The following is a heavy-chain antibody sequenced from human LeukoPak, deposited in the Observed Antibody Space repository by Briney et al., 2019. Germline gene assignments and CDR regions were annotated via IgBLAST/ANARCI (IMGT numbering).Heavy chain of an antibody. V-gene: IGHV4-39*01. CDR2: IYYSGST. D-gene: IGHD4/OR15-4a*01. Sequence: SETLSLTCTVSGGSISSSSYYWGWIRQPPGKGLEWIGSIYYSGSTYYNPSLTSRVTISVDTSKNQFSLKLSSATAADTAVYYCARLRPPDYIDYWGQGTLVTVSS. CDR1: GGSISSSSYY. CDR3: ARLRPPDYIDY. J-gene: IGHJ4*02.